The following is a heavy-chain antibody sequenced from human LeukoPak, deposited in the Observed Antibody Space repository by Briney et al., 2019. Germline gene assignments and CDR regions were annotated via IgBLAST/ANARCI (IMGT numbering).Heavy chain of an antibody. CDR1: GYTFTSYD. Sequence: ASVKVSCKASGYTFTSYDINWVRQATGQGLEWMGWMNPNSGNTGYAQEFQGRVTMTRNTSISTAYMELSSLRSEDTAVYYCARWRYCSSTSCFDAFDIWGQGTMVTVSS. D-gene: IGHD2-2*01. J-gene: IGHJ3*02. CDR2: MNPNSGNT. CDR3: ARWRYCSSTSCFDAFDI. V-gene: IGHV1-8*01.